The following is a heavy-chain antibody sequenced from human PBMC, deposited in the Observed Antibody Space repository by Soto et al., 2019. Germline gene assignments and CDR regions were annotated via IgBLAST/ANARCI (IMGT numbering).Heavy chain of an antibody. CDR1: EFTFSSYW. J-gene: IGHJ6*02. CDR2: IKADGSEK. CDR3: ARDLGAPGRGSAVGYYYHYGMDV. D-gene: IGHD2-2*01. V-gene: IGHV3-7*05. Sequence: ELQLVDSGGGLVQPGGSLRLSCAASEFTFSSYWMNWVRQAPGKGLEWVANIKADGSEKDYVDSVKGRFTISRDNAKNSLYLQMNSLRGEDTAVYYCARDLGAPGRGSAVGYYYHYGMDVWGQGTTVTVSS.